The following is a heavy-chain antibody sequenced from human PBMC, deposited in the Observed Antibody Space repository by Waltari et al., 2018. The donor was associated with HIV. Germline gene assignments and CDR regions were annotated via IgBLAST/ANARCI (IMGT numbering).Heavy chain of an antibody. D-gene: IGHD6-6*01. CDR1: GFTFGDYA. CDR3: TRPPAARPFDY. V-gene: IGHV3-49*03. CDR2: IRTKAYGGTT. J-gene: IGHJ4*02. Sequence: EVQLVESGGGLVQPGRSLRLSCTASGFTFGDYAMSWFRQAPGKGLEWVGFIRTKAYGGTTEYAASVKGRFTISRDDSKSIAYLQMNSLKTEDTAVYFCTRPPAARPFDYWGQGTLVTVSS.